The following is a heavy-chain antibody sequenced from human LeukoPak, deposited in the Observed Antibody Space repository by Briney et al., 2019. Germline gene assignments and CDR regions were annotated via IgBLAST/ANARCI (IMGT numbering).Heavy chain of an antibody. CDR1: GGSISSGSYY. Sequence: PSETLSLTCTVSGGSISSGSYYWSWIRQPAGKGLEWIGRIYTSGSTNYNPSLKSRVTISVDTSKNQFSLKLSSVTAADTAVYYCARDPGPMVRGDSLGWFDPWGQGTLVTVSS. V-gene: IGHV4-61*02. J-gene: IGHJ5*02. CDR2: IYTSGST. D-gene: IGHD3-10*01. CDR3: ARDPGPMVRGDSLGWFDP.